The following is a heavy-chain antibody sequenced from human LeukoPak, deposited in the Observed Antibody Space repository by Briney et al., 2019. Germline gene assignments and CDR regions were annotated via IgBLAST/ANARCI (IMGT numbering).Heavy chain of an antibody. D-gene: IGHD3-3*01. CDR1: GGSISSGDYY. CDR2: IYYSGST. Sequence: SQTLSLTCTVSGGSISSGDYYWSWIRQPPGKGLEWIGYIYYSGSTYYNPSLKSRVTISVDTSKNQFSLKLSSVTAADTAVYYCARGNQRSDYDFWSGYPNFDLWGRGTLVTVSS. J-gene: IGHJ2*01. CDR3: ARGNQRSDYDFWSGYPNFDL. V-gene: IGHV4-30-4*01.